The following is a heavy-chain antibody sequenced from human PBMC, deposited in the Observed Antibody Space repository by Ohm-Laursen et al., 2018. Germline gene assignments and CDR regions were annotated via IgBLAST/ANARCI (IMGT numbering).Heavy chain of an antibody. CDR2: ISSSGSTI. CDR1: GFTFSDYY. V-gene: IGHV3-11*01. J-gene: IGHJ3*02. D-gene: IGHD3-3*01. CDR3: ATRAPDYDFWSGFSTASAFDI. Sequence: GSLRLSCAASGFTFSDYYMSWIRQAPGKGLEWVSYISSSGSTIYYADSVKGRFTISRDNAKNSLYLQMNSLRAEDTAVYYCATRAPDYDFWSGFSTASAFDIWGQGTMVTVSS.